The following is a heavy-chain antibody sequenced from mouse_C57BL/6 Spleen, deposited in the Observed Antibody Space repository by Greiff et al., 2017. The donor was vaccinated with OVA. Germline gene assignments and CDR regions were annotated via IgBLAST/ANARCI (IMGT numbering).Heavy chain of an antibody. CDR1: GYSITSGYY. V-gene: IGHV3-6*01. CDR2: ISYDGSN. J-gene: IGHJ1*03. Sequence: DVQLQESGPGLVKPSQSLSLTCSVTGYSITSGYYWNWIRQFPGNKLEWTGYISYDGSNNYNPSLKNRISITRDTSKNQFFLKLNSVTTEDTATYYCWSTMITTREYFDVWGTGTTVTVSS. D-gene: IGHD2-4*01. CDR3: WSTMITTREYFDV.